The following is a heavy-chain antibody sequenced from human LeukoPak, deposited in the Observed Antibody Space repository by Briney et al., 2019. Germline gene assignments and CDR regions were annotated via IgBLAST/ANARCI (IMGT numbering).Heavy chain of an antibody. CDR2: INPRDGGT. D-gene: IGHD2-15*01. Sequence: ASVKVSCKGSGYTFTDYYLHWVRQAPGQGLEWVGYINPRDGGTSSPPNFRGRVTMTTDASSSTVYMELSRLTSDDTAIYYCAREGNGLLSKDLDYWGQGTWSPSPQ. J-gene: IGHJ4*02. CDR3: AREGNGLLSKDLDY. V-gene: IGHV1-2*02. CDR1: GYTFTDYY.